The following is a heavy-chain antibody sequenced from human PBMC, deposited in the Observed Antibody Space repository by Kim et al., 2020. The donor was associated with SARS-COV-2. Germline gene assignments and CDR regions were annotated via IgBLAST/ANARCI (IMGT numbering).Heavy chain of an antibody. V-gene: IGHV4-31*03. J-gene: IGHJ6*02. CDR3: ARDKGSPYYYYGMDV. CDR2: IYYSGST. CDR1: GGSISSGGYY. Sequence: SETLSLTCTVSGGSISSGGYYWSWIRQHPGKCLEWIGYIYYSGSTYYNPSLKSRVTISVDTSKNQFSLKLSSVTAADTAVYYCARDKGSPYYYYGMDVWGQGTTVTVSS.